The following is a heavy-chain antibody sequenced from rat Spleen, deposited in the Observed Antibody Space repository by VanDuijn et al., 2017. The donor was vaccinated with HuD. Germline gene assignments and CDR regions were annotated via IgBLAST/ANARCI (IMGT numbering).Heavy chain of an antibody. CDR2: ISPSGGST. J-gene: IGHJ3*01. V-gene: IGHV5-27*01. Sequence: EVRLVESGGGLVQPGRSLKLSCAASGFTFSNYDMAWVRQAPTKGLEWVASISPSGGSTYYRDSVKGRFTVSRDNAKSTLYLQMDSLRSEDTATYYCTRGYDGTYYYVNWFAYWGQGTLVTVSS. CDR1: GFTFSNYD. D-gene: IGHD1-12*02. CDR3: TRGYDGTYYYVNWFAY.